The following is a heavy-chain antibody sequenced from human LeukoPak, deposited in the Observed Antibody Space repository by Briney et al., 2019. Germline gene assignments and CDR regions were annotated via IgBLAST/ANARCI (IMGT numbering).Heavy chain of an antibody. J-gene: IGHJ5*02. D-gene: IGHD3-10*01. CDR1: GVSTSSGY. Sequence: ASETLSPTCIVSGVSTSSGYWSWIRQPAGKGLEWMGHTSTSVPTYYNPSLKSRVTMSLDTSENHFSLKLNSVTAADTAVYYCARGYGSGSYSTWGQGTLVTVSS. CDR2: TSTSVPT. V-gene: IGHV4-4*07. CDR3: ARGYGSGSYST.